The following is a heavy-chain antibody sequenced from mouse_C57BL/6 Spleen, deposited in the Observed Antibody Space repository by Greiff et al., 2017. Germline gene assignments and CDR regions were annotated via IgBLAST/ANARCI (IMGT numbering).Heavy chain of an antibody. CDR1: GYTFTSYW. V-gene: IGHV1-55*01. CDR2: IYPGSGST. CDR3: ARWEYYGSGFYFDY. Sequence: QVQLQQPGAELVKPGASVKMSCKASGYTFTSYWITWVKQRPGQGLEWIGDIYPGSGSTNYNEKFKSKATLTVDTSSSTAYMQLSRLTSEDSAVYYCARWEYYGSGFYFDYWGQGTTLTVSS. D-gene: IGHD1-1*01. J-gene: IGHJ2*01.